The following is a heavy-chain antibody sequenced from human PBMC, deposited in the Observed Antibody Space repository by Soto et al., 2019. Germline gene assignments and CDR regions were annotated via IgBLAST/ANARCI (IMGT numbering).Heavy chain of an antibody. V-gene: IGHV3-15*01. J-gene: IGHJ6*02. Sequence: GGSLRLSCAASGFTFSNAWMSWVRQAPGKGLEWVGRIKSKTDGGTTDYAAPVKGRFTISRDGSKNALYLQMNSLKTEDTAVYSCTVINYYYYYGMDVWGQGTTVTVSS. CDR2: IKSKTDGGTT. CDR3: TVINYYYYYGMDV. CDR1: GFTFSNAW.